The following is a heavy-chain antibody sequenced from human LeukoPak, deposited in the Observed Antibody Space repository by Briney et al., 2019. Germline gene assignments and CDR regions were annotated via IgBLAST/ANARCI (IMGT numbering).Heavy chain of an antibody. D-gene: IGHD6-19*01. J-gene: IGHJ5*02. V-gene: IGHV3-30-3*01. CDR1: GFTFSSYA. CDR3: AGAGGAVAGTRNWFDP. Sequence: GGSLRLSCAASGFTFSSYAMHWVRQAPGKGLEWVAVISYDGSNKYYADSVKGRFTISRDNSKNTLYLQMNSLRAEDTAVYYCAGAGGAVAGTRNWFDPWGQGTLVTVSS. CDR2: ISYDGSNK.